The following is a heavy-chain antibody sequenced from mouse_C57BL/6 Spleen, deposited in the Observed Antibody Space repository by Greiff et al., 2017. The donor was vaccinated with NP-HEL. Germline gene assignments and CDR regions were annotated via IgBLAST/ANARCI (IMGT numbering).Heavy chain of an antibody. D-gene: IGHD1-1*01. CDR1: GYTFTDYY. Sequence: QVQLKESGAELVRPGASVKLSCKASGYTFTDYYINWVKQRPGQGLEWIARIYPGSGNTYYNEKFKGKATLTAEKSSSTAYMQLSSLTSEDSAVYFCARASTEGYYYAMDYWGQGTSVTVSS. CDR3: ARASTEGYYYAMDY. V-gene: IGHV1-76*01. CDR2: IYPGSGNT. J-gene: IGHJ4*01.